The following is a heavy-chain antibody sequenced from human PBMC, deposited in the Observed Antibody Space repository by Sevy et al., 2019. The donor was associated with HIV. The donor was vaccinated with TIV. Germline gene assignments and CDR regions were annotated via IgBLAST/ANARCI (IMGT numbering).Heavy chain of an antibody. CDR3: AREGCTKPHDY. Sequence: GGSLRLSCAASGFTFSKYSMSWVRQPPGKGLEWVSTLSFGCGEINYADSVRGRFTNSRDNSKSSVYLQMNNLGPADTAVYYCAREGCTKPHDYWGQGTLVTVSS. J-gene: IGHJ4*02. D-gene: IGHD2-8*01. V-gene: IGHV3-23*01. CDR1: GFTFSKYS. CDR2: LSFGCGEI.